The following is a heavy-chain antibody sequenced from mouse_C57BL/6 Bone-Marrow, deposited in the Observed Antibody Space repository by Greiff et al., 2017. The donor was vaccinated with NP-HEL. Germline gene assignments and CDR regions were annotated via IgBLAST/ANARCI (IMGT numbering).Heavy chain of an antibody. V-gene: IGHV5-17*01. Sequence: DVKLVESGGGLVKPGGSLKLSCAASGFTFSDYGMHWVRQAPEKGLEWVAYISSGSSTIYYADTVKGRFTISRDNAKNTLFLQMTSLRSEDTAMYYCARPLLLLPAWFAYWGQGTLVTVSA. J-gene: IGHJ3*01. D-gene: IGHD1-1*01. CDR2: ISSGSSTI. CDR3: ARPLLLLPAWFAY. CDR1: GFTFSDYG.